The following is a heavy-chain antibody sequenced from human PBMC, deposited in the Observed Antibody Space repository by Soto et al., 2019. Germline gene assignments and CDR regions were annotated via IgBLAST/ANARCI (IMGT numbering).Heavy chain of an antibody. CDR1: GGSISSGGYY. J-gene: IGHJ5*02. Sequence: QVQLQESGPGLVKPSQTLSLTCTVSGGSISSGGYYWSWIRQHSGKGLEWIGYIYYSGSTYYNPSLKSRVTISVDTSKNQFSLKLSSVTAADTAVYYCARLDYDSSGYYLRDNWFDPWGQGTLVTVSS. CDR2: IYYSGST. CDR3: ARLDYDSSGYYLRDNWFDP. V-gene: IGHV4-31*03. D-gene: IGHD3-22*01.